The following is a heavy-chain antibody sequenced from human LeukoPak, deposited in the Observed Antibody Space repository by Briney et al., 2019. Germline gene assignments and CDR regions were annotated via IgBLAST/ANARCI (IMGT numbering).Heavy chain of an antibody. CDR3: ARGNNRDRLAN. V-gene: IGHV4-34*01. CDR1: GGSFSGYY. CDR2: INPGGGT. D-gene: IGHD3-16*01. J-gene: IGHJ4*02. Sequence: PSGTLCLTCAVSGGSFSGYYWNWVRQPPGNGLEWIGEINPGGGTNYTPSLKSRVTISVNKSKNQFSLKVTPMTAADTAVYYCARGNNRDRLANWRRGTLAPVSS.